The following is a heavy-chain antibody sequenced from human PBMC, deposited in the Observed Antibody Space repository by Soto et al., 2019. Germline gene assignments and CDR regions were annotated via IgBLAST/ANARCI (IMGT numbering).Heavy chain of an antibody. Sequence: QVQLVQSGAEVKKPGSSVKVSCKASGGTFSSYTISWVRQAPGQGLEWMGRIIPILGIANYAQKFQGRVTITADKSTSTAYMELSSLRSEDTAVYYCARVAYRSSWYRWFDPWGQGTLVTVSS. CDR1: GGTFSSYT. CDR2: IIPILGIA. J-gene: IGHJ5*02. D-gene: IGHD6-13*01. CDR3: ARVAYRSSWYRWFDP. V-gene: IGHV1-69*02.